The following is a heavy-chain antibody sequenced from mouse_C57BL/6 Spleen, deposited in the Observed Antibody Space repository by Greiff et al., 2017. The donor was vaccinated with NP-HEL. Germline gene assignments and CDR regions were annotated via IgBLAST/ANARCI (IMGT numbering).Heavy chain of an antibody. Sequence: VQLQQPGAELVKPGASVKLSCKASGYTFTSYWMHWVKQRPGRGLEWIGRIDPNSGGTKYNEKFKSKATLTVDKPSSTAYMQLSSLTSEDSAVYYCARGAIYDDYDGRGWYFDVWGTGTTVTVSS. J-gene: IGHJ1*03. CDR2: IDPNSGGT. D-gene: IGHD2-4*01. V-gene: IGHV1-72*01. CDR3: ARGAIYDDYDGRGWYFDV. CDR1: GYTFTSYW.